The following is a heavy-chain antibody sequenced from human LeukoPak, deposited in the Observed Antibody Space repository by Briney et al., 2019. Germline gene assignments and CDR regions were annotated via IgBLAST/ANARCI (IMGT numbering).Heavy chain of an antibody. CDR1: GFTFSSYA. V-gene: IGHV3-30-3*01. CDR3: ARGRIAAAGTRGGYFDY. Sequence: GGSLRLSCAASGFTFSSYAMHWVRQAPGKGLEWVAVISYDGSNKHYADSVKGRFTISRDNSKNTLYLQMNSLRAEDTAVYYCARGRIAAAGTRGGYFDYWGQGTLVTVSS. J-gene: IGHJ4*02. D-gene: IGHD6-13*01. CDR2: ISYDGSNK.